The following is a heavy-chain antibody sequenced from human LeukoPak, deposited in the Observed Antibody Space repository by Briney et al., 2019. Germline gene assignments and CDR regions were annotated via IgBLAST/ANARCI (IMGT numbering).Heavy chain of an antibody. D-gene: IGHD3-3*01. CDR1: GFTVSSNY. Sequence: GGSLRLSCAASGFTVSSNYMSWVRQAPGKGLEWVSVIYSGGSTYYADSVKGRFTISRDNSKNTLYLQMNSLRAEDTAVYYCARATYDFWSGPNFDYWGQGTLVTVSS. CDR2: IYSGGST. V-gene: IGHV3-53*01. J-gene: IGHJ4*02. CDR3: ARATYDFWSGPNFDY.